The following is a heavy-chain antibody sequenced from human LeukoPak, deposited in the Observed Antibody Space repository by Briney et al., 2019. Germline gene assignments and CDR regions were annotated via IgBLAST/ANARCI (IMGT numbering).Heavy chain of an antibody. CDR3: AREAVTRPRPPDY. CDR2: ISAYNGNT. D-gene: IGHD4-11*01. CDR1: GFTFSDYA. Sequence: GASVKVSCKASGFTFSDYAIHWVRQAPGQGLEWMGWISAYNGNTNYAQKLQGRVTMTTDTSTSTAYMELRSLRSDDTAVYYCAREAVTRPRPPDYWGQGTLVTVSS. V-gene: IGHV1-18*01. J-gene: IGHJ4*02.